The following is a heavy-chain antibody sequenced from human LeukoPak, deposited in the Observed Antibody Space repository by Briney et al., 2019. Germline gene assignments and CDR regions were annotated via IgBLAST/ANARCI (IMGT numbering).Heavy chain of an antibody. D-gene: IGHD6-13*01. J-gene: IGHJ5*02. CDR3: AHRRPGIAAAGPPDNWFDP. CDR1: GFSLSTSGVG. V-gene: IGHV2-5*02. Sequence: ESGPTLVNPTQTLTLTCTFSGFSLSTSGVGVGWIRQPPGKALEWLALIYWDDDKRYSPSLKSRLTITKDTSKNQVVLTMTNMDPVDTATYYCAHRRPGIAAAGPPDNWFDPRGQGTLVTVSS. CDR2: IYWDDDK.